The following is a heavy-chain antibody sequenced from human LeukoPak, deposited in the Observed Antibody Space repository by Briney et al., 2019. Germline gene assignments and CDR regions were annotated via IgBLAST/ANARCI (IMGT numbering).Heavy chain of an antibody. D-gene: IGHD1-1*01. CDR3: ARYKYWKARGAHDAFDI. CDR2: ISRSGRHI. Sequence: GGSLRLSCAASGFTFDDHGMSWVRQAPGKGLEWVSSISRSGRHIYFADSVKGRFTISRDNAKNSLSLQMNSLRAEDTAVYYCARYKYWKARGAHDAFDIWGQGTMVTVSS. J-gene: IGHJ3*02. V-gene: IGHV3-21*01. CDR1: GFTFDDHG.